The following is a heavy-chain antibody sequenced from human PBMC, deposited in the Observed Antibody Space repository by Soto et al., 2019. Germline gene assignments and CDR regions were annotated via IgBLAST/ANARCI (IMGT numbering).Heavy chain of an antibody. V-gene: IGHV3-23*01. CDR3: ARPSDYYYYMDV. J-gene: IGHJ6*03. Sequence: TGGSLRLSCAASGFTFSSYAMSWVRQAPGKGLEWVSAISGSGGSTYYADSVEGRFTISRDNSKNTLYLQMNSLRAEDTAVYYCARPSDYYYYMDVWGKGTTVTVSS. CDR1: GFTFSSYA. CDR2: ISGSGGST.